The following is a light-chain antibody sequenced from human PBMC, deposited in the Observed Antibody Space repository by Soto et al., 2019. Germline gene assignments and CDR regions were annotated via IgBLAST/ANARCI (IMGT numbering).Light chain of an antibody. V-gene: IGLV2-14*01. CDR3: SSYTSISTWV. CDR2: DVS. Sequence: QSVLTQPASVSGSPGQSITISCTGTSSDVGGYNYVSWYQQHPGKAPKLMIYDVSNRPSGVSNRFSGSKSGNTASLTISGLQAEDEADYYCSSYTSISTWVFGGGTKLT. J-gene: IGLJ3*02. CDR1: SSDVGGYNY.